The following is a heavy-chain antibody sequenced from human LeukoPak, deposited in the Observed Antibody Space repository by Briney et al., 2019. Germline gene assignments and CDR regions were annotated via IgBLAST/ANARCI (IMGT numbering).Heavy chain of an antibody. J-gene: IGHJ3*02. Sequence: KPSETLSLTCTVSGGSISSYYWSWIRQPPGKGLEWIGYIYYSGSTNYNPSLKSRVTISVDTSKNQFSLKLSSVTAADTAVYYCARGRSPQAPLPDAFDIWGRGTMVTVSS. CDR3: ARGRSPQAPLPDAFDI. CDR2: IYYSGST. V-gene: IGHV4-59*01. CDR1: GGSISSYY. D-gene: IGHD3-10*01.